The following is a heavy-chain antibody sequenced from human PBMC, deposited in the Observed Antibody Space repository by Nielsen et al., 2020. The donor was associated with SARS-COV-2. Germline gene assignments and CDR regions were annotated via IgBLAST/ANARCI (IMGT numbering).Heavy chain of an antibody. CDR1: GFTFDDYG. CDR2: ISWNSGSI. Sequence: GGSLRLSCAASGFTFDDYGMSWVRQAPGKGLEWVSGISWNSGSIGYADSVKGRFTISRDNAKNSLYLQMNSLRAEDTALYYCATAPGYSYGFYGMDVWGQGTTVTVSS. CDR3: ATAPGYSYGFYGMDV. D-gene: IGHD5-18*01. J-gene: IGHJ6*02. V-gene: IGHV3-9*01.